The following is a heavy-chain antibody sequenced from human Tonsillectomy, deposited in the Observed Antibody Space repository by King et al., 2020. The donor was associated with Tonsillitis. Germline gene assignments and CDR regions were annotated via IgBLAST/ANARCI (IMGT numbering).Heavy chain of an antibody. D-gene: IGHD7-27*01. Sequence: QLQESGPGLVKPSQTLSLTCTVSGGSISSGGYYWRWIRQHPGKGLEWIGYIYYSGSTYYNPSLKSRVTISVDTSKNQFSLKLSSVTAADTAVYYCARFSPGDGDPYYFDYWGQGTLVTVSS. CDR2: IYYSGST. CDR1: GGSISSGGYY. CDR3: ARFSPGDGDPYYFDY. J-gene: IGHJ4*02. V-gene: IGHV4-31*03.